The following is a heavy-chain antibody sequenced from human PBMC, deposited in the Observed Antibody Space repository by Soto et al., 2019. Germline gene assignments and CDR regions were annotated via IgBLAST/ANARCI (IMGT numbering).Heavy chain of an antibody. V-gene: IGHV3-23*01. CDR2: IGGLSGGT. CDR3: AKVSILNESYHYYAMDV. D-gene: IGHD3-9*01. Sequence: EVQLLESGGGSVQPGGALRLSCVASGFTFSTYAMSWVRQAPGKWLEWVSGIGGLSGGTDYADSVKGRLTISRDNSKNTLYLQMNSLRAEDTAVYFCAKVSILNESYHYYAMDVWGQGTTVTVSS. CDR1: GFTFSTYA. J-gene: IGHJ6*02.